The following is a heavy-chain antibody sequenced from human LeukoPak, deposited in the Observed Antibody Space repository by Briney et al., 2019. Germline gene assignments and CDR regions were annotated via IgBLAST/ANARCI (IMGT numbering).Heavy chain of an antibody. D-gene: IGHD1-26*01. Sequence: GGSLRLSCAASGFAFSNYAMSWVRQAPGKGLEWVSAISGSGGSTYYADSVKGRFTISRDNSKNTLYLQMNSLRVEDTAVYYCTHTGSYSDYWGQGTLVTVSS. CDR3: THTGSYSDY. J-gene: IGHJ4*02. CDR2: ISGSGGST. V-gene: IGHV3-23*01. CDR1: GFAFSNYA.